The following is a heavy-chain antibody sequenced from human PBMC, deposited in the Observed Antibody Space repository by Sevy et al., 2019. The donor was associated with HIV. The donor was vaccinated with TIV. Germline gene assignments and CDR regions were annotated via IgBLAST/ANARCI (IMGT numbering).Heavy chain of an antibody. CDR2: TFYRSKWYN. CDR1: GDSVSSNSAA. D-gene: IGHD1-20*01. Sequence: SQTLSLTCAISGDSVSSNSAAWNWIRQSPSRGLEWLGRTFYRSKWYNDYAVSVKSRITIKPDTSKNQVSLQLNSVTPDDTAIYYCARDGLTYGGMDVWGQGTTVTVSS. J-gene: IGHJ6*02. V-gene: IGHV6-1*01. CDR3: ARDGLTYGGMDV.